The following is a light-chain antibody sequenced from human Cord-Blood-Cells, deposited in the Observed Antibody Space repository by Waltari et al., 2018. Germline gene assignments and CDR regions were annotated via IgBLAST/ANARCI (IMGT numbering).Light chain of an antibody. V-gene: IGKV3D-15*01. Sequence: EIVLPQSPATLSVSPGETATLSCRASQRVSSNLAWYQQKPGQAPRLLISGASTRAAGIPARFSGSGSGTEFTLTISSLQSQDFAVYYCQQYNNWPWTSGQGTKVEIK. CDR1: QRVSSN. CDR2: GAS. CDR3: QQYNNWPWT. J-gene: IGKJ1*01.